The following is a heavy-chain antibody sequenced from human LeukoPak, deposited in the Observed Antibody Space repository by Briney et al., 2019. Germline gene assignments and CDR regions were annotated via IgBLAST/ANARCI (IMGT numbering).Heavy chain of an antibody. CDR1: GFTFSSYS. Sequence: GGSLRLSCAASGFTFSSYSMNWVRQAPGKGLEWVSSISSSSSYIYYADSVKGRFTISRDNAKNSLYLQMNSLRAEDTAVYYCAREVGYCSSTSCYYYFDYWGQGTLVTVSS. V-gene: IGHV3-21*01. CDR3: AREVGYCSSTSCYYYFDY. D-gene: IGHD2-2*01. J-gene: IGHJ4*02. CDR2: ISSSSSYI.